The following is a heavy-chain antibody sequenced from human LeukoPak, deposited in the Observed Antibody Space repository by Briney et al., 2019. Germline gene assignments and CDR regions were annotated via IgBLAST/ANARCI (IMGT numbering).Heavy chain of an antibody. CDR3: ARVSGDDSSGSINDAFDI. Sequence: ASVKVSCKASGYTFTSYDINWVRQATGQGLEWMGWMNPNSGNTGYAQKFQGRVTMTRNTSISTAYMELSSLRSEDTAVYYCARVSGDDSSGSINDAFDIWGQGTMVTVSS. J-gene: IGHJ3*02. CDR1: GYTFTSYD. CDR2: MNPNSGNT. V-gene: IGHV1-8*01. D-gene: IGHD3-22*01.